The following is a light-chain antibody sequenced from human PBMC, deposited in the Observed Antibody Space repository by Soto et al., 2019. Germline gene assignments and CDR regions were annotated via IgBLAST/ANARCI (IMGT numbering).Light chain of an antibody. CDR1: QSVTSSF. CDR3: QQYGSSRWT. J-gene: IGKJ1*01. Sequence: EIVLTQSPGTLSLSPGERATLSCRASQSVTSSFLAWYQQKPGQAPRLLIYGASSRATGIPDRFSGSGSGADFTLTIIGLEPEDFAVYYCQQYGSSRWTFGQGTKVEIK. V-gene: IGKV3-20*01. CDR2: GAS.